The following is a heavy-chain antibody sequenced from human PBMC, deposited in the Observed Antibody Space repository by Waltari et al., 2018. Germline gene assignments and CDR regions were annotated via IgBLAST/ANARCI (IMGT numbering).Heavy chain of an antibody. CDR2: IYPGDSDT. CDR1: GYSFTSYW. D-gene: IGHD6-13*01. V-gene: IGHV5-51*01. CDR3: ARNPKDSSSWYPFDY. Sequence: AEVKKPGESLKISCKGSGYSFTSYWIGWVRQMPGKGLEWMGIIYPGDSDTRYSPSFQGQVTISADKSISTAYLQWSSLKASDTAMYYCARNPKDSSSWYPFDYWGQGTLVTVSS. J-gene: IGHJ4*02.